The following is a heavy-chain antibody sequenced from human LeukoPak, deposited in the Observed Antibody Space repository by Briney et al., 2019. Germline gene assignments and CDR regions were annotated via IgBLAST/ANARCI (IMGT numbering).Heavy chain of an antibody. J-gene: IGHJ6*02. D-gene: IGHD6-13*01. CDR1: GGSISSGGTY. CDR3: ADSSSWYGMDV. CDR2: IYHSGTT. Sequence: PSETLSLTCSVSGGSISSGGTYWSWIRQPPGMGLEWIGYIYHSGTTLYNPPLKSRVTMSIDRSKKQVSLKLSSVTAADTAVYYCADSSSWYGMDVWGQGTTVTVSS. V-gene: IGHV4-30-2*01.